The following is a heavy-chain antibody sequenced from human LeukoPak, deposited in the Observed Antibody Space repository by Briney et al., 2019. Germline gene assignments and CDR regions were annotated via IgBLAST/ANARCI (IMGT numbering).Heavy chain of an antibody. CDR1: GGSISSDNYY. Sequence: SETLSLTCTVSGGSISSDNYYWSWIRQPAGKALEWIGRVYNNGRTNYNPSLKSRVTISVDTSRNQFSLKLSSVTAADTAVYYCARGYGYNSEYWGQGTLVTVSP. J-gene: IGHJ4*02. D-gene: IGHD5-24*01. CDR2: VYNNGRT. V-gene: IGHV4-61*10. CDR3: ARGYGYNSEY.